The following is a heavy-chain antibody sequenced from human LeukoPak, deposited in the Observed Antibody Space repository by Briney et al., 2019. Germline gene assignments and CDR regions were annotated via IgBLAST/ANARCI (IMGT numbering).Heavy chain of an antibody. J-gene: IGHJ4*02. CDR1: GVPFSNYY. V-gene: IGHV4-34*01. CDR2: INHSGYT. Sequence: PSETLSLTCGVSGVPFSNYYWSWVRQSPTQGLEWIGEINHSGYTNYNPSLKSRVTMSIDTSKNQFSLELTSVTAADAGVYYCTRAVAGHPDWGQGTLVTVSS. D-gene: IGHD6-19*01. CDR3: TRAVAGHPD.